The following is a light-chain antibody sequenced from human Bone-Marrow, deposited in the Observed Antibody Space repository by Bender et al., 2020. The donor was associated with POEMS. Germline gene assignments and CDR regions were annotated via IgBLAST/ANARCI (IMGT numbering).Light chain of an antibody. Sequence: QSALTQPASVSGSPGQSITISCTGTSSDVGNYNYVSWYQQHPGKAPQLVIYDVSNRPSGVSNRFSGSKSGNTASLTISGLQAEDEADYYCSSYTTTNTLVFGGGTKVTVL. CDR3: SSYTTTNTLV. CDR1: SSDVGNYNY. CDR2: DVS. V-gene: IGLV2-14*03. J-gene: IGLJ3*02.